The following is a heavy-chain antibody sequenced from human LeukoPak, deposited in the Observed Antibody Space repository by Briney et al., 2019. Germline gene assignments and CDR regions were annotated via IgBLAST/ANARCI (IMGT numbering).Heavy chain of an antibody. CDR3: ARYSVCSSTSCYTGWFDP. V-gene: IGHV1-69*05. Sequence: SVKVSCKASGGTFSSYAISWVRQAPGQGLEWMGGIIPIFGTANYAQKFQGRVTITTDESTSTAYMELSSQRSEDTAVYYCARYSVCSSTSCYTGWFDPWGQGTLVTVSS. CDR1: GGTFSSYA. J-gene: IGHJ5*02. CDR2: IIPIFGTA. D-gene: IGHD2-2*01.